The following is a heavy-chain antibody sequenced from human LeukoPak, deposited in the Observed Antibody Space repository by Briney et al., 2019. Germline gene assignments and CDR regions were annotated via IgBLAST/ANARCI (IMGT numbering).Heavy chain of an antibody. CDR1: GFTFSSYW. J-gene: IGHJ4*02. Sequence: GGSMRLSCAASGFTFSSYWMSWVRQAPGKGLEWVAKIKQDGSEKYYVDSVKGRFTISKDNAKTSLYLQMNSLRAEDTAVYYCARARTFDYWGQGTLVTVSS. CDR3: ARARTFDY. CDR2: IKQDGSEK. V-gene: IGHV3-7*01.